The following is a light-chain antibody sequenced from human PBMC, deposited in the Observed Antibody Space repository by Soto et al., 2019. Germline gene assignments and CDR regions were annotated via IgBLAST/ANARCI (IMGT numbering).Light chain of an antibody. CDR1: QSVSSN. V-gene: IGKV3-11*01. Sequence: EIVMTQSPATLSLSPGERATLSCRASQSVSSNVAWYQQIPGQTPRLLIYGASSRANGIPDRFSGSGSGTDFTLTISSLEPEDFAVHYCQQRSTFGQGTRLEI. J-gene: IGKJ5*01. CDR2: GAS. CDR3: QQRST.